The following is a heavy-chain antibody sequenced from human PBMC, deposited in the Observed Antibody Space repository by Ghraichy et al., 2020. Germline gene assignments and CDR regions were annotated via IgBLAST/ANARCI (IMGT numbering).Heavy chain of an antibody. J-gene: IGHJ4*02. CDR3: ARDRTYSSSLENFDY. CDR2: ISAYNGNT. V-gene: IGHV1-18*01. D-gene: IGHD6-13*01. CDR1: GYTFTSYG. Sequence: ASVKVSCKASGYTFTSYGISWVRQAPGQGLEWMGWISAYNGNTNYAQKLQGRVTMTTDTSTSTAYMELRSLRSDDTAVYYCARDRTYSSSLENFDYWGQGTLVTVSS.